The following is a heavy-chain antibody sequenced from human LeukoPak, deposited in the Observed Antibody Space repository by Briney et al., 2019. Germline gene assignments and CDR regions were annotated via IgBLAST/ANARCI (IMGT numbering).Heavy chain of an antibody. CDR1: GFTFSSYS. CDR2: ISSSSSYI. Sequence: KAGGSLRLSCAASGFTFSSYSMNWVRQAPGKGLEWVSSISSSSSYIYYADSVKGRFTISRDNAKNSLYLQMNSLRAEDTAVYYCAIAIFLEWFDMDVWGKGTTVTVSS. CDR3: AIAIFLEWFDMDV. V-gene: IGHV3-21*01. J-gene: IGHJ6*03. D-gene: IGHD3-3*01.